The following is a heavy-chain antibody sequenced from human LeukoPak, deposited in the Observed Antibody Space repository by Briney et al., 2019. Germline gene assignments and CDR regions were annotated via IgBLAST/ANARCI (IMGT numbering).Heavy chain of an antibody. Sequence: ASVKVSCKASGYTFTNYAISWVRQAPGQGLEYMGWISAYNGNTDYAQSLQGRVTMSTDTSTSTAYMDLRSLRYDDTAVYYCAREAGSGSYYPFDYWGQGTLVTVSS. J-gene: IGHJ4*02. CDR3: AREAGSGSYYPFDY. CDR1: GYTFTNYA. CDR2: ISAYNGNT. D-gene: IGHD3-10*01. V-gene: IGHV1-18*01.